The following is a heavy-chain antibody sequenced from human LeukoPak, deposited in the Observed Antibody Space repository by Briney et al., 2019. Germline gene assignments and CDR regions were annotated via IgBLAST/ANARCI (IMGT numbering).Heavy chain of an antibody. CDR1: GGSISSSSFY. CDR2: IYYSGTT. J-gene: IGHJ4*02. Sequence: SETLSLTCTVSGGSISSSSFYWGWIRQPPGKGLEWIGSIYYSGTTYYNPSLKSRVTISVDTSKNQFSLKLSSVTAADTAVYYCARVLVTYYYDSSGSPPDYWGQGTLVTVSS. D-gene: IGHD3-22*01. CDR3: ARVLVTYYYDSSGSPPDY. V-gene: IGHV4-39*07.